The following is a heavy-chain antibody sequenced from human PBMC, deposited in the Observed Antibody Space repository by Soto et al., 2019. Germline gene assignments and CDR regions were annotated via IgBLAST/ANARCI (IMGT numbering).Heavy chain of an antibody. J-gene: IGHJ6*02. D-gene: IGHD1-20*01. CDR1: GFSLTSPGMC. Sequence: SGPTLVNPTETLTLTCTFSGFSLTSPGMCVSWVRQPPGKALEWLALIERDDDDKYYSTSLKTRLTISKDTRKNQVVLTMANMDPADTGTYYCARSIRGPRRFNGMDVWGQGTTVTVSS. CDR3: ARSIRGPRRFNGMDV. CDR2: IERDDDDK. V-gene: IGHV2-70*13.